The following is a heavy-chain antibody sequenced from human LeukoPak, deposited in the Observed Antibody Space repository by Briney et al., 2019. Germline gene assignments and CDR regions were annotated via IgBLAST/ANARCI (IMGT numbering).Heavy chain of an antibody. CDR2: IYRSGST. J-gene: IGHJ4*02. CDR1: GYSISSGYY. CDR3: ARHVPYVVVITVFDY. V-gene: IGHV4-38-2*01. D-gene: IGHD3-22*01. Sequence: SETLSLTCAVSGYSISSGYYWGWIRQPPGKGLEWIGSIYRSGSTYYNPSLKSRVTISVDTSKNQFSLKLSSVTAADTAVYYCARHVPYVVVITVFDYWGQGTLVTVSS.